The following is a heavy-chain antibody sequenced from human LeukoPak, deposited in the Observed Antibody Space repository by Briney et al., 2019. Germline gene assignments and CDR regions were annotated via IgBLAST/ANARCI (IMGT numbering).Heavy chain of an antibody. V-gene: IGHV4-59*01. CDR2: IFYSGST. CDR3: ARDYGGNLDY. D-gene: IGHD4-23*01. J-gene: IGHJ4*02. CDR1: GGSISGYY. Sequence: SETLSLTCTVSGGSISGYYWSWIRQPPGKGLEWIGYIFYSGSTNYNPSLKSRVTILVDTSKNQFSLKLSSVTAADTAVYYCARDYGGNLDYWGQGTLVTVSS.